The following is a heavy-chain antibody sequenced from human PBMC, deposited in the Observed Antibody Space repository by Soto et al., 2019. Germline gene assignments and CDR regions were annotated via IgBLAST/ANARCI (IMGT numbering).Heavy chain of an antibody. Sequence: QVQLQESGPGLVKPSQTLSLTCTVSGGSISSGGYYWSWIRQHPGKGLEWIGYIYYSGSTYYNPSRKSRVTISVDTSKNQFSLRLSSVTAADTAVYYCARFWRGPAAIYYYYGMDVWGQGTTVTVSS. V-gene: IGHV4-31*03. D-gene: IGHD2-2*01. CDR3: ARFWRGPAAIYYYYGMDV. J-gene: IGHJ6*02. CDR2: IYYSGST. CDR1: GGSISSGGYY.